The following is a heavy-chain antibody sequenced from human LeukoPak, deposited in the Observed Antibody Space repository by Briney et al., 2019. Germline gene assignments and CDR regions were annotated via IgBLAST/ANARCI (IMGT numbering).Heavy chain of an antibody. CDR1: GGSFSGYY. D-gene: IGHD5-18*01. V-gene: IGHV4-34*01. J-gene: IGHJ4*02. Sequence: SETLSLTCAVYGGSFSGYYWSWIRQPPGKGLEWIGEINHSGSTNYNPSLKSRVTISVDTSKNQFSLKLSSVTAADTAVYYCARDGGYGYFDYWGQGTLVTVSS. CDR2: INHSGST. CDR3: ARDGGYGYFDY.